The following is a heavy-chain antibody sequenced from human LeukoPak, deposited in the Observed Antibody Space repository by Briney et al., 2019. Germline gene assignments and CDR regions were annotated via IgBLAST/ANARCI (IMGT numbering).Heavy chain of an antibody. CDR3: AREGIVGAHWYFDL. Sequence: PGGSLRLSCAASGFTFSSYGMHWVRQAPGKGLEWVAFIRYDGSNKYYADSVKGRFTISRDNSKNTLYLQMNSLRAEDTAAYYCAREGIVGAHWYFDLWGRGTLVTVSS. CDR2: IRYDGSNK. CDR1: GFTFSSYG. V-gene: IGHV3-30*02. J-gene: IGHJ2*01. D-gene: IGHD1-26*01.